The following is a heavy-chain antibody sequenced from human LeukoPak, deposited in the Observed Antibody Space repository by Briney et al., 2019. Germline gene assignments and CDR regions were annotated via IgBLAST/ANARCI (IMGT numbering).Heavy chain of an antibody. CDR3: ARDVYGDYANDY. V-gene: IGHV3-23*01. CDR2: ISGSGGST. CDR1: GFTFSSYA. J-gene: IGHJ4*02. Sequence: GGSLRLSCAASGFTFSSYAMSWVRQAPGKGLEWVSVISGSGGSTYYADSVKGRFTISRDNAKNSLYLQMNSLRAEDTAVYYCARDVYGDYANDYWGQGTLVTVSS. D-gene: IGHD4-17*01.